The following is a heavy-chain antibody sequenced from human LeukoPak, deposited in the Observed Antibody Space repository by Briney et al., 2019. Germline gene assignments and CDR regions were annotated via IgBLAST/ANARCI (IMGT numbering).Heavy chain of an antibody. Sequence: GGSLRLSCAASGFTVSSNYMSWVRQAPGKGLEWVSVIYSGGSTYYADSVKGRFTISRDNPKNTLYLQMNSLRAEDTAVYYCAHGYNSRPFDYWGQGTLVTVSS. CDR2: IYSGGST. J-gene: IGHJ4*02. V-gene: IGHV3-53*01. D-gene: IGHD5-24*01. CDR1: GFTVSSNY. CDR3: AHGYNSRPFDY.